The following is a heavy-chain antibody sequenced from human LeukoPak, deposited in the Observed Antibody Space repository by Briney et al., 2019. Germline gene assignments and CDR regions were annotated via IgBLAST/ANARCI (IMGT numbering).Heavy chain of an antibody. CDR2: INSDGSTT. CDR3: ARVVEASTQAGVY. Sequence: GGSLRLSCAASGFTFSSYWMHWVRQAPGKGLVWVSRINSDGSTTNYADSVKGRFTISRDNAKNTLYLQINSLRAEDTAVYYCARVVEASTQAGVYWGQGTLVTVSS. D-gene: IGHD1-26*01. V-gene: IGHV3-74*01. J-gene: IGHJ4*02. CDR1: GFTFSSYW.